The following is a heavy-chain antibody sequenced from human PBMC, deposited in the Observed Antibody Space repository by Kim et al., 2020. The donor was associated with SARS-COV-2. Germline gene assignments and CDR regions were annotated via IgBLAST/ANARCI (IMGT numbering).Heavy chain of an antibody. D-gene: IGHD2-15*01. Sequence: ASVKVSCKASGYTFTSYDINWVRQATGQGLEWMGWMNPNSGNTGYAQKFQGRVTMTRNTSISTAYMELSSLRSEDTAVYYCARVQVGSGSVDYWGQGTLVTVSS. CDR1: GYTFTSYD. V-gene: IGHV1-8*01. CDR3: ARVQVGSGSVDY. J-gene: IGHJ4*02. CDR2: MNPNSGNT.